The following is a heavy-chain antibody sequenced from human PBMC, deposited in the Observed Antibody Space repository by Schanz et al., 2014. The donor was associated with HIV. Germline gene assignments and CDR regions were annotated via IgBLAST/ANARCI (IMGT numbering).Heavy chain of an antibody. CDR1: GGSFSSYA. J-gene: IGHJ6*02. CDR2: IIPIFGTA. V-gene: IGHV1-69*01. Sequence: QVQLVQSGAEVKKPGSSVKVSCKASGGSFSSYAINWVRQAPGQGLEWMGGIIPIFGTANYAQTLQGRLTITADESTGTAYMELSSLRSADTAVYFCARGRQDYDFWSGAHYYYAMDVWGQGTTVTVSS. CDR3: ARGRQDYDFWSGAHYYYAMDV. D-gene: IGHD3-3*01.